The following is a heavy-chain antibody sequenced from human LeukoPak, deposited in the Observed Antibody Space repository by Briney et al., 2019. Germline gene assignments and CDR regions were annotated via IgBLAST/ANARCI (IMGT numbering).Heavy chain of an antibody. CDR2: IRYDGSNK. CDR3: ARDNSVEDTAWWFDP. Sequence: GGSLRLSCAASGFTFSSYGMHWVRQAPGKGLEWVAFIRYDGSNKYYADSVKGRFTISRDNPKNTLYLQMNSLRAEDTAVYYCARDNSVEDTAWWFDPWGQGTLVTVSS. V-gene: IGHV3-30*02. D-gene: IGHD4-23*01. CDR1: GFTFSSYG. J-gene: IGHJ5*02.